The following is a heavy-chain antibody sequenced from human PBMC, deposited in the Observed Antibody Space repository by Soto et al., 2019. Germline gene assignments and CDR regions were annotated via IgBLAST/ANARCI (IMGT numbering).Heavy chain of an antibody. V-gene: IGHV3-23*01. J-gene: IGHJ5*02. CDR1: GFIFRNHA. CDR3: ARDQSEVYSSAFNSPLEA. Sequence: EVQLLESGEGLIQPGGSLRLSCAASGFIFRNHAMTWVRQAPGKGLEWVASISGGGSGPFYADSVRGRFIISRDNSYGALFLEMTRLRPEDTAVYYCARDQSEVYSSAFNSPLEAWGQGTLVAVSA. CDR2: ISGGGSGP. D-gene: IGHD6-19*01.